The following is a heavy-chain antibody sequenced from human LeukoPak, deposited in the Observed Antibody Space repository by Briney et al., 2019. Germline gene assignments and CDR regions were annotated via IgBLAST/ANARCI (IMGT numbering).Heavy chain of an antibody. CDR3: ARASNYYDSSGYFGY. CDR2: ISSSSSYI. Sequence: GSLRLSCAASGFTFSSYSMNWVRQAPGKGLEWVSSISSSSSYIYYADSVKGRFTISRDNAKNSLYLQMNSLRAEDTAVYYCARASNYYDSSGYFGYWGQGTLVTVSS. D-gene: IGHD3-22*01. V-gene: IGHV3-21*01. CDR1: GFTFSSYS. J-gene: IGHJ4*02.